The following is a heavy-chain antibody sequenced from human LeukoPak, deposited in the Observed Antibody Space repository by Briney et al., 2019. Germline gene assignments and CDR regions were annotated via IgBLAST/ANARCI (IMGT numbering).Heavy chain of an antibody. D-gene: IGHD1-26*01. J-gene: IGHJ4*02. CDR1: GYTFTGYY. V-gene: IGHV1-2*02. CDR3: ARVYGYSGSYLGY. CDR2: INPNSGGT. Sequence: VSVKVSCKASGYTFTGYYMHWVRQAPGQGLEWMGWINPNSGGTNYAQKFQGRVTMTRDTSISTAYMELSRLRSDDTAVYYCARVYGYSGSYLGYWGQGTLVTVSS.